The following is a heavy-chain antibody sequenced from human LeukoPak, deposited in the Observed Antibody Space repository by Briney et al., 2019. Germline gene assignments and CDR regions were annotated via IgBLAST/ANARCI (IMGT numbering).Heavy chain of an antibody. CDR2: ISDNGGSA. CDR3: AKSGGGTTKNKYYFDY. V-gene: IGHV3-23*01. Sequence: SGGSLRLSCAASRFTFRNYAMSWVRQTPGKGLEWVSGISDNGGSAHYADSVKGRFTVSRDNSKNTLFLQMNSLRAEDTAVYYCAKSGGGTTKNKYYFDYWGQGTLVTVSS. D-gene: IGHD3-10*01. CDR1: RFTFRNYA. J-gene: IGHJ4*02.